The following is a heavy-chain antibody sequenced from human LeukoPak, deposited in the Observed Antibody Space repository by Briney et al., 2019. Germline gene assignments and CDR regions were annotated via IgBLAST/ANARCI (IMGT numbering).Heavy chain of an antibody. CDR2: IYHSGRT. CDR1: GGSIISTSFY. CDR3: ARVMGSDWYPLAY. J-gene: IGHJ4*02. Sequence: SETLSLTCTVSGGSIISTSFYWGWIRQPPGKGLAWLGSIYHSGRTNYNPSLKSRVTISVDTSKNQFSLKLSSVTAADTAVYYCARVMGSDWYPLAYWGQGTLVTVSS. V-gene: IGHV4-39*07. D-gene: IGHD6-19*01.